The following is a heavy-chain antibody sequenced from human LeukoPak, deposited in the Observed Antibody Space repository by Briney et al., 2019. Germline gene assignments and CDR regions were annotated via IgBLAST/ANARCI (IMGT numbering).Heavy chain of an antibody. CDR3: AGDYDHFDV. V-gene: IGHV3-15*01. J-gene: IGHJ2*01. CDR2: IKTKSDGGTT. D-gene: IGHD4-17*01. Sequence: PGGSLRLSCAASGFTFSNAWMNWVRQAPGKGLEWVGRIKTKSDGGTTDYTAPVKGRFTISRDASKNTLYLQMHSLKIEDTAMYYCAGDYDHFDVWGRGTLVTVSS. CDR1: GFTFSNAW.